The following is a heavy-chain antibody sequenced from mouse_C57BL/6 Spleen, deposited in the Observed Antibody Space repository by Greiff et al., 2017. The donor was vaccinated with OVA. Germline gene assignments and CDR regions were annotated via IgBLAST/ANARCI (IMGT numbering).Heavy chain of an antibody. CDR1: GYTFTSYW. CDR3: ARGENYGSSYVLAY. D-gene: IGHD1-1*01. V-gene: IGHV1-64*01. Sequence: QVQLQQSGAELVKPGASVKLSCKASGYTFTSYWMHWVKQRPGQGLEWIGMIHPNSGSTNYNEKFKSKATLTVDKSSSTAYMQLSSLTSEDSAVYYCARGENYGSSYVLAYWGQGTLVTVSA. J-gene: IGHJ3*01. CDR2: IHPNSGST.